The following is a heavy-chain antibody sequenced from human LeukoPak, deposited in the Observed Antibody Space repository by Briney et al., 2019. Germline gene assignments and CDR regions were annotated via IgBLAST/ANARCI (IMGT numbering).Heavy chain of an antibody. V-gene: IGHV4-30-4*01. CDR1: GGSISRGDYY. D-gene: IGHD3-10*01. Sequence: SQTLSLLCTVSGGSISRGDYYWRWIRQPPGKGLEWIGYIYYSGSTYYNPSLKSRVTISVDTSKNQFTLKLSSVTAADTAVYYCARYIVVVRGAPISWFDHWGQGTLVTVSS. CDR3: ARYIVVVRGAPISWFDH. CDR2: IYYSGST. J-gene: IGHJ5*02.